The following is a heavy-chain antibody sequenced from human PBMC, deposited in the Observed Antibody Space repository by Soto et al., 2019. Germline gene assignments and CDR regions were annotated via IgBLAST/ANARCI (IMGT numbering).Heavy chain of an antibody. D-gene: IGHD4-4*01. J-gene: IGHJ4*02. CDR1: GYTFSTYY. Sequence: QVQLVQSGAEVKKPGASVKVSCKASGYTFSTYYMHWVRQAPGQGYEWMGIINPSGGSTTYAQKFQGRVTMNRDTSTTTVYMELSSLKSEDTAVYYCARYDYNGYYCDYWGQGTLVTVSS. V-gene: IGHV1-46*01. CDR2: INPSGGST. CDR3: ARYDYNGYYCDY.